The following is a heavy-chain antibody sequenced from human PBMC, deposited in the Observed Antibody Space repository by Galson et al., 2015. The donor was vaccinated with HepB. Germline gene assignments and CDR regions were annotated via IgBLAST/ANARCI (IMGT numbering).Heavy chain of an antibody. CDR1: GYTFTTYF. CDR3: ARDCCGSYNLDY. D-gene: IGHD1-26*01. V-gene: IGHV1-46*01. CDR2: INPSGGST. Sequence: SVKVSCKASGYTFTTYFINWVRQAPGQGLEWMGIINPSGGSTSYAQKFQGRVTMTRDTSTSTVYMELSSLRSEDTAVYYCARDCCGSYNLDYWGQGTLVTVSS. J-gene: IGHJ4*02.